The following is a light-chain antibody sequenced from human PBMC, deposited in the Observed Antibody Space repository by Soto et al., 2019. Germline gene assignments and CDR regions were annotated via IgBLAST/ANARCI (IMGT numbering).Light chain of an antibody. CDR2: GAS. CDR3: QQYGNSPWT. Sequence: EIVLTQSPGTLSLSPGEKVTLSCRASESVSNNQLAWYQQKPGQAPRLLIYGASRRASGISDNFSGSGSGTVFTITINSLEPDNFAIYYRQQYGNSPWTFGRGTKVEVK. J-gene: IGKJ1*01. CDR1: ESVSNNQ. V-gene: IGKV3-20*01.